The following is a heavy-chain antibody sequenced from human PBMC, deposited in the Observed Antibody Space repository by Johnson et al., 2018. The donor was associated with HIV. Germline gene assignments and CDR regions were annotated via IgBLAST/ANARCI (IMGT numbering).Heavy chain of an antibody. J-gene: IGHJ3*02. Sequence: VQLVESGGGLIQPGGSLRLSCAASGFTVSSNYMSWVRQAPGKGLEWVSVIYSGGNTYYADSVKGRFTISRDNSKNTLYLQMNTLRAEDTALYYCVRGGPYSSCWSGAGAFDIWGQGTMVTVSS. CDR3: VRGGPYSSCWSGAGAFDI. CDR2: IYSGGNT. D-gene: IGHD6-19*01. V-gene: IGHV3-53*01. CDR1: GFTVSSNY.